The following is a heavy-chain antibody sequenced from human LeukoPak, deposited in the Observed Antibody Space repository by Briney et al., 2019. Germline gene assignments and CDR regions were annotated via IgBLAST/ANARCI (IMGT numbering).Heavy chain of an antibody. V-gene: IGHV3-30*03. CDR2: ISYDGSNK. CDR3: ARDMTATIPYPTGHFDC. CDR1: GFTFSSYG. Sequence: GGSLRLSCAASGFTFSSYGMHWVRQAPGKGLEWVAVISYDGSNKYYADSVKGRFTISRDNSKNTLYLQMNSLRAEDTAVYYCARDMTATIPYPTGHFDCWGQGTLVTVSS. J-gene: IGHJ4*02. D-gene: IGHD5-12*01.